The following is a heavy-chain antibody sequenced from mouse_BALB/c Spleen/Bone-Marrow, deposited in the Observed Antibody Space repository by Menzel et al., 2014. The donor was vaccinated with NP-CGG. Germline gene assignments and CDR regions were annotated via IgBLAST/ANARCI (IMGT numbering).Heavy chain of an antibody. CDR3: ARGYDYSSCFAY. Sequence: EVKLMESGGGLVQPGGSLKLSCAASGFTFSNYGMSWVRQTPDKRLEMIATINVNGDTTYHPDSVKGRFTISRDNVKNTLYLQMSSLKSEDTAMYYCARGYDYSSCFAYWGQGTLVTVSA. V-gene: IGHV5-6-3*01. D-gene: IGHD2-4*01. CDR1: GFTFSNYG. CDR2: INVNGDTT. J-gene: IGHJ3*01.